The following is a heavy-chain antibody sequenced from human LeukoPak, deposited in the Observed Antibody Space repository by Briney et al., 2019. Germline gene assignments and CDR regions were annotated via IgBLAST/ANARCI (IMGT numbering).Heavy chain of an antibody. CDR3: ARDDPYEPTGFDY. D-gene: IGHD1-14*01. V-gene: IGHV1-69*05. CDR1: GGTFSSYA. Sequence: LVKVSCKASGGTFSSYAISWVRQALGQGLEWMGGIIPIFGTANYAQKFQGRVTITTDESTSTAYMELSSLRSEDTAVYYCARDDPYEPTGFDYWGQGTLVTVSS. J-gene: IGHJ4*02. CDR2: IIPIFGTA.